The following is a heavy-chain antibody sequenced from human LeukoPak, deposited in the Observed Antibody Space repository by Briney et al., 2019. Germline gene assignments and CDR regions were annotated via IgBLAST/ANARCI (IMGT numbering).Heavy chain of an antibody. CDR3: ARVGISSYFDY. D-gene: IGHD1-14*01. J-gene: IGHJ4*02. CDR2: MNPNSGNT. V-gene: IGHV1-8*01. Sequence: ASVKVSCKASGYTFTSYDINWVRQATGQGLEWMGWMNPNSGNTGYAQKFQGRVTMTRNTSINTAYMELSSLRFEDTAVYYCARVGISSYFDYWGQGTLVTVSS. CDR1: GYTFTSYD.